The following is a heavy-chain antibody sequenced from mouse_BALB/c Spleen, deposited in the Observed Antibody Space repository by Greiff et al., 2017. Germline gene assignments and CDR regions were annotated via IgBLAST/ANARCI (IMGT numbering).Heavy chain of an antibody. D-gene: IGHD2-4*01. V-gene: IGHV2-6-7*01. Sequence: VQLQESGPGLVAPSQSLSITCTVSGFSLTGYGVNWVRQPPGKGLEWLGMIWGDGSTDYNSALKSRLSISKDNSKSQVFLKMNSLQTDDTARYYFAREYDYEDAMDYWGQGTSVTVSS. J-gene: IGHJ4*01. CDR1: GFSLTGYG. CDR2: IWGDGST. CDR3: AREYDYEDAMDY.